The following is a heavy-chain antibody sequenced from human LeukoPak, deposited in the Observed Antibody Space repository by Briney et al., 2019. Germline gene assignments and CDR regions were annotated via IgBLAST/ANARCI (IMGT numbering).Heavy chain of an antibody. CDR2: IIPIFGTA. J-gene: IGHJ4*02. V-gene: IGHV1-69*05. CDR1: GGTFSSYA. Sequence: SVKVSCKASGGTFSSYAISWVRQAPGQGLEWMGGIIPIFGTANHAQKFQGRVTITTDESTSTAYMELSSLRSEDTAVYYCAREVGQQLASPFDYWGQGTLVTVSS. D-gene: IGHD6-13*01. CDR3: AREVGQQLASPFDY.